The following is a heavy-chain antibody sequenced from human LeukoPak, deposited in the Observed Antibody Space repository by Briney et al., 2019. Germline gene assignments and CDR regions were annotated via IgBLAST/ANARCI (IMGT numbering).Heavy chain of an antibody. CDR1: GFTFSNYW. Sequence: SGGSLRLSCAASGFTFSNYWMHWVRQAPGKGLVWVSRIDSDDSSTGYADSVKGRFTIFRDNAKNTLYLQMNSLRAEDTAVYYCARGFTMVRGAYTAFGYWGQGTLVTVSS. CDR3: ARGFTMVRGAYTAFGY. D-gene: IGHD3-10*01. V-gene: IGHV3-74*01. J-gene: IGHJ4*02. CDR2: IDSDDSST.